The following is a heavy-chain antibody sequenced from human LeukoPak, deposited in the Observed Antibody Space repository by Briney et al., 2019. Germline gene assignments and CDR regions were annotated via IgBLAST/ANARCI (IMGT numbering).Heavy chain of an antibody. Sequence: ASETLSLTCTVSGGSISSYYWSWVRQPPGKGLEWIGYIYNSGSTKYNPSLKSRVTVSVDTSKNQFSLKLSSVTAADTAVYYCARARPDTAMAVDYWGQGTLVTVSS. CDR3: ARARPDTAMAVDY. D-gene: IGHD5-18*01. J-gene: IGHJ4*02. CDR1: GGSISSYY. CDR2: IYNSGST. V-gene: IGHV4-59*01.